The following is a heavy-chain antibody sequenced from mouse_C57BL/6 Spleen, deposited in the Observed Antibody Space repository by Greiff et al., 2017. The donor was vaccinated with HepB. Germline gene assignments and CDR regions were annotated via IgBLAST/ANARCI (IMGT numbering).Heavy chain of an antibody. V-gene: IGHV8-8*01. CDR1: GFSLSTFGMG. CDR3: ARKKGGHYDYDAWFAY. D-gene: IGHD2-4*01. CDR2: IWWDDDK. J-gene: IGHJ3*01. Sequence: QVTLKESGPGILQPSQTLSLTCSFSGFSLSTFGMGVGWIRQPSGKGLEWLAHIWWDDDKYYNPALKSRLTISKDTSKNQVFLKIANVDTADTATYYCARKKGGHYDYDAWFAYWGQGTLVTVSA.